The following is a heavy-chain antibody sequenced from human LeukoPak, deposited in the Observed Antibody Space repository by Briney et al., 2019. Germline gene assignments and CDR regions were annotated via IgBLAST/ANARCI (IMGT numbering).Heavy chain of an antibody. CDR1: GYTFTSYG. D-gene: IGHD6-6*01. V-gene: IGHV1-18*01. CDR2: ISAYNGNT. CDR3: ARDGSSGGYFDY. Sequence: ASVKVSCKASGYTFTSYGISWVLQAPGQGLEWMGWISAYNGNTNYEQKLQGRVTMTTDTSTSTAYMELRSLRSDDTAVYYCARDGSSGGYFDYWGQGTLVTVSS. J-gene: IGHJ4*02.